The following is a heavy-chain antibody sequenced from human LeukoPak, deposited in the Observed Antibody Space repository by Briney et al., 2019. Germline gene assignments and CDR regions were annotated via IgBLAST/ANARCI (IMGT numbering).Heavy chain of an antibody. D-gene: IGHD3-9*01. V-gene: IGHV4-34*01. CDR3: ESRMTGYYPPYYFDY. CDR2: INHSGST. J-gene: IGHJ4*02. CDR1: GGSFSGYY. Sequence: SETLSLTCAVYGGSFSGYYWSWIRQPPGKGLEWIGEINHSGSTNYNPSLKSRVTISVDTSKNQFSLKLSSVTAADTAVYYCESRMTGYYPPYYFDYWGQGTLVTVSS.